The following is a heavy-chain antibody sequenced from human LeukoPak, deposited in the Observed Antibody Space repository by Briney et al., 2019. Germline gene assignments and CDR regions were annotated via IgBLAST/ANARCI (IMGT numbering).Heavy chain of an antibody. V-gene: IGHV3-64*01. D-gene: IGHD1-26*01. Sequence: TGGSLRLSCAASGFSFSSYVMHWVRQAPGKGLQYVSGISSNGIGIYYVNSVKGRFTIPRDNSKNTLYLQMGSLRAEDMAVYYCARGPPYSGSYLIPNWFDPWGQGTLVTVSS. CDR1: GFSFSSYV. CDR3: ARGPPYSGSYLIPNWFDP. J-gene: IGHJ5*02. CDR2: ISSNGIGI.